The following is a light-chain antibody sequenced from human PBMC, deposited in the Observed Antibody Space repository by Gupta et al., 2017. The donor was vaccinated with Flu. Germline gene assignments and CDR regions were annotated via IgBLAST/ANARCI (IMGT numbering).Light chain of an antibody. CDR3: LLAYRGPRV. Sequence: YGTGAVTSDHYPYWFQQKPDQAPRTLIYDTDNKHSWTPARFSGSLLGDKAALTLSGAQPEDEADYYCLLAYRGPRVFGGRTKLTVV. CDR2: DTD. V-gene: IGLV7-46*01. J-gene: IGLJ3*02. CDR1: TGAVTSDHY.